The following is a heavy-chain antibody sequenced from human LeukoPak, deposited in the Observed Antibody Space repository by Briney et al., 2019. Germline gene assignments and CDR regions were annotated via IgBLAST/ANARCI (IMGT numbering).Heavy chain of an antibody. CDR3: ARGYLLWFGELIRDV. CDR1: GYTFTSYA. V-gene: IGHV7-4-1*02. Sequence: ASVKGSCKASGYTFTSYAMNWVRQAPGQGLEWMGWINTNTGNPTYAQGFTGRFVFSLDTSVSTAYLQSSSLKAEDTAVYYCARGYLLWFGELIRDVWGQGTTVTVSS. CDR2: INTNTGNP. J-gene: IGHJ6*02. D-gene: IGHD3-10*01.